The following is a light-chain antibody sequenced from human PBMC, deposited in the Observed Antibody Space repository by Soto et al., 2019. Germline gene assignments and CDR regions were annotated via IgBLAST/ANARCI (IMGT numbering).Light chain of an antibody. Sequence: QSALTQPASVSGSPGQSITISCTGTSSDVGGFNDVSWYQQHPGKAPKLMIYDVTNRPSGVSYRFSGSKSGNTASLTISGLQAEDEADYYCTSSTSSSTYVLGTGTKLTVL. CDR2: DVT. CDR3: TSSTSSSTYV. V-gene: IGLV2-14*03. CDR1: SSDVGGFND. J-gene: IGLJ1*01.